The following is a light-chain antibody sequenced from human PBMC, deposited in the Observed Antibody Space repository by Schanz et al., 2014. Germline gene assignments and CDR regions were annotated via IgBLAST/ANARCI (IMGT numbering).Light chain of an antibody. CDR1: QSISSKY. V-gene: IGKV3-20*01. CDR3: QQTYSTPFT. CDR2: GAS. Sequence: EIVLTQSPGTLSLSPGERATLSCRASQSISSKYFAWYQQRPGQAPRLLIYGASSRATGIPDRFSGSGSGTDFTLTISSLQPEDFATYYCQQTYSTPFTFGPGTKVDIK. J-gene: IGKJ3*01.